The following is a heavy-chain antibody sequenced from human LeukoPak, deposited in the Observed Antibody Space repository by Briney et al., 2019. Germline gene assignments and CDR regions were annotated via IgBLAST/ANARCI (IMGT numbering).Heavy chain of an antibody. CDR3: AKDSLGGCSSTSCPDDYYYYYGMDV. V-gene: IGHV3-30-3*01. CDR2: ISYDGSNK. J-gene: IGHJ6*02. CDR1: GFTFSSYA. Sequence: GGSLRLSCAASGFTFSSYAMHWVRQAPGKGLEWVAVISYDGSNKYYADSVKGRFTISRDNSKNTLYLQMNSLRAEDTAVYYCAKDSLGGCSSTSCPDDYYYYYGMDVWGQGTTVTVSS. D-gene: IGHD2-2*01.